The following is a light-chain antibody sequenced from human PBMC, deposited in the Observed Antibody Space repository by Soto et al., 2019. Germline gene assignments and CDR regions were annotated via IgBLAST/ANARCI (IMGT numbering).Light chain of an antibody. CDR1: SSDVGNYNY. CDR3: SSYAGSNKAV. J-gene: IGLJ3*02. CDR2: EVS. Sequence: QSVLTQPPSASGSPGQSVTISCTGSSSDVGNYNYVSWYQQYPGKAPKLMIYEVSRRPSGVPDRFSGSKSGNTASLTVSGLQAEDEAEYYCSSYAGSNKAVFGGGTKRTVL. V-gene: IGLV2-8*01.